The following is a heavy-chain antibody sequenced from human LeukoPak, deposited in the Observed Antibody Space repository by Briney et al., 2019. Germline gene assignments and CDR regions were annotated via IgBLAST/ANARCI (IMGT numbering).Heavy chain of an antibody. CDR2: ISYDGSNK. Sequence: GRSLRLSCAASGFTFSSYGMHWVRQAPGKGLEWVAVISYDGSNKYYADSVKGRFTISGDNSKNTLYLQMNSLRAEGTAVYYCATHYSNYAFDYWGQGTLVTVSS. CDR3: ATHYSNYAFDY. V-gene: IGHV3-30*03. D-gene: IGHD4-11*01. J-gene: IGHJ4*02. CDR1: GFTFSSYG.